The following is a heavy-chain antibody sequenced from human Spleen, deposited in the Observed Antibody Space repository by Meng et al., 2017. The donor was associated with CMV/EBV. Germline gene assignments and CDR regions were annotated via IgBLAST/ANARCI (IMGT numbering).Heavy chain of an antibody. V-gene: IGHV3-23*01. D-gene: IGHD3-10*01. CDR2: ISASGGSA. Sequence: GGPLRLSCAASGFTFSSYAMSWVRQAPGKGLEWVSGISASGGSAYYADSVKGRFTISRDNSRNTLYLQMNSLRAEDTAVYYCAKGPGLFRGGEYYFDYWGQGTLVTVSS. J-gene: IGHJ4*02. CDR3: AKGPGLFRGGEYYFDY. CDR1: GFTFSSYA.